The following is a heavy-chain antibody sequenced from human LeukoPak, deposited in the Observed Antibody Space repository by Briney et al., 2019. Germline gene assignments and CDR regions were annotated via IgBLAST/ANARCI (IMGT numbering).Heavy chain of an antibody. Sequence: GGSLRLSCAAFGFTFSDYWMNWVRQAPGKGLEWVAIIRLDGSVKYYVDSVKGRFSISRDNAKNSVYLQMNSLRAEDTAVYYCARDIVDFWSGSDRYMDVWGKGTTVTVSS. J-gene: IGHJ6*03. CDR3: ARDIVDFWSGSDRYMDV. V-gene: IGHV3-7*01. CDR2: IRLDGSVK. CDR1: GFTFSDYW. D-gene: IGHD3-3*01.